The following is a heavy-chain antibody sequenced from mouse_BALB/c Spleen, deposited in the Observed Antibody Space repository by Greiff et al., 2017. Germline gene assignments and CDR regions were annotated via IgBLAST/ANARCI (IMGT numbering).Heavy chain of an antibody. CDR1: GFAFSSYD. CDR2: ISSGGGST. CDR3: ARLGRDWYFDV. D-gene: IGHD4-1*01. J-gene: IGHJ1*01. Sequence: EVQVVESGGGLVKPGGSLKLSCAASGFAFSSYDMSWVRQTPEKRLEWVAYISSGGGSTYYPDTVKGRFTISRDNAKNTLYLQMSSLKSEDTAMYYCARLGRDWYFDVWGAGTTVTVSS. V-gene: IGHV5-12-1*01.